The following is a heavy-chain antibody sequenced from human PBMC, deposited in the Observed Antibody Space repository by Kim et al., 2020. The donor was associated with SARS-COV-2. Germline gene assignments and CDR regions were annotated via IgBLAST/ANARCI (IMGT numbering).Heavy chain of an antibody. CDR3: ARRVGLRSSAFDI. Sequence: YNPSLKSRVTISVDTSKNQFSLKLSSVTAADTAVYYCARRVGLRSSAFDIWGQGTMVTVSS. J-gene: IGHJ3*02. V-gene: IGHV4-30-2*04. D-gene: IGHD4-17*01.